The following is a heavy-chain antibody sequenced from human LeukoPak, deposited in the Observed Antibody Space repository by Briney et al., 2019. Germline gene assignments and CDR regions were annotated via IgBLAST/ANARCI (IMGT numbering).Heavy chain of an antibody. CDR3: ARAPGYYDSSGPFDY. J-gene: IGHJ4*02. CDR1: GFTLSSYW. CDR2: IKQDGSEK. D-gene: IGHD3-22*01. Sequence: PGGSLRLSCAASGFTLSSYWMSWVRQAPGKGLEWVANIKQDGSEKYYVDSVKGRFTISRDNAKNSLYLQMNSLRAEDTAVYYCARAPGYYDSSGPFDYWGQGTLVTVSS. V-gene: IGHV3-7*01.